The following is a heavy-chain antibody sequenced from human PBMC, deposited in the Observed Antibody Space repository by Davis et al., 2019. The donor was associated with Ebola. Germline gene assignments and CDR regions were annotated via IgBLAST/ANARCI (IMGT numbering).Heavy chain of an antibody. V-gene: IGHV4-61*05. J-gene: IGHJ4*02. D-gene: IGHD6-19*01. CDR3: ARVRSSGWYRIFDY. Sequence: MPGGSLRLSCTVSGGSISSSTYYWGWIRQPPGKGLEWIGYIHHSGSTTYNPSLKSRVTISVETSKNQFSLKLSSVTAADTAVYYCARVRSSGWYRIFDYWGQGTLVTVSS. CDR2: IHHSGST. CDR1: GGSISSSTYY.